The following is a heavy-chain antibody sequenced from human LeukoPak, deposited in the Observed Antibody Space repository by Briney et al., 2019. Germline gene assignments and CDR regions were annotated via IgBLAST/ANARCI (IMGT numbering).Heavy chain of an antibody. Sequence: GGSLRVSCAASGFTFSSYWLNWVRQTPGKGLEWVANIKEDGSEKYHVDSVKGRFTISRDNAKSSLYLQMNSLRAEDTALYYCARSIMGGGAFDYWGQGTQVTVSS. CDR2: IKEDGSEK. J-gene: IGHJ4*02. D-gene: IGHD3-10*01. CDR1: GFTFSSYW. V-gene: IGHV3-7*03. CDR3: ARSIMGGGAFDY.